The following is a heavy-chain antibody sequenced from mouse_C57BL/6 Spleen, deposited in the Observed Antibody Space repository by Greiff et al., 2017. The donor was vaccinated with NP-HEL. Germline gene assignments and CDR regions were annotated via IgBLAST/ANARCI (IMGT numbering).Heavy chain of an antibody. Sequence: VQLQQSVAELMKPGASVKLSCKASGYSFTGYYMHWVKQSHGNILDWIGDIYPYNGVSSYNQKFKGKATLTVDKSSSTAYMELRSLTSEDSAVYYCAREGDYSNYPNWYFDVWGTGTTVTVSS. CDR2: IYPYNGVS. CDR1: GYSFTGYY. CDR3: AREGDYSNYPNWYFDV. V-gene: IGHV1-31*01. J-gene: IGHJ1*03. D-gene: IGHD2-5*01.